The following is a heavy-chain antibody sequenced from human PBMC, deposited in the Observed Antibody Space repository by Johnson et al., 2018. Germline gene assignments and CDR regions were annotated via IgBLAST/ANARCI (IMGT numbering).Heavy chain of an antibody. CDR2: ISGSGGST. V-gene: IGHV3-23*04. CDR3: AKDGFHDSSGFIEAFDI. J-gene: IGHJ3*02. CDR1: GFTFSSYA. D-gene: IGHD3-22*01. Sequence: VQLVQSGGGLVQPGGSLRLSCAASGFTFSSYAMSWVRQAPGTGLEWVSAISGSGGSTYYADSVKGRFTISRDNSKNTLYLQMNSLRAEDTAVYYCAKDGFHDSSGFIEAFDIWGQGTMVTVSS.